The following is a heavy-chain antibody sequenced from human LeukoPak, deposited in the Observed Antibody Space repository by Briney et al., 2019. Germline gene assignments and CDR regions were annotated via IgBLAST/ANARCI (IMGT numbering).Heavy chain of an antibody. Sequence: GGSLRLSCTASGFTFGDYAMSWFRQAPGKGLEWVGSIRSKAYGGTTEYAASVKGRFTISRDDSKSIAYLQMNSLKTEDTAVYYCTRAGITMIVVSGYYWGQGTLVTVSS. J-gene: IGHJ4*02. D-gene: IGHD3-22*01. V-gene: IGHV3-49*03. CDR3: TRAGITMIVVSGYY. CDR1: GFTFGDYA. CDR2: IRSKAYGGTT.